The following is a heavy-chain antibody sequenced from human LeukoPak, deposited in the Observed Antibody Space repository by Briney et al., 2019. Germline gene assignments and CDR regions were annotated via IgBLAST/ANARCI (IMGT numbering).Heavy chain of an antibody. CDR2: ISYDGSNK. V-gene: IGHV3-30*03. CDR3: ARARLRSNWFDP. J-gene: IGHJ5*02. CDR1: GFTFSSYG. D-gene: IGHD3-16*01. Sequence: GGSLRLSCAASGFTFSSYGMHWVRQAPGKGLEWVAVISYDGSNKYYADSVKGRFTISRDNAKNTLYLQMNSLRAEDTAVYYCARARLRSNWFDPWGQGTLVTVSS.